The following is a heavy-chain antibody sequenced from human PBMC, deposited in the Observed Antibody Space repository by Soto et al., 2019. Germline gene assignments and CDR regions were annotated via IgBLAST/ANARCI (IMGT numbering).Heavy chain of an antibody. CDR1: GGSFSGYY. CDR3: ARAPYCGGDCYSFFDY. Sequence: QVQLQQWGAGLLKPSETLSLTCAVYGGSFSGYYWSWIRQPPGKGLEWIGEINHSGSTNYNPSLKSRVTIAVDTSKNQFSLKLSSVTAADTAVYYCARAPYCGGDCYSFFDYWGQGTLVTVSS. V-gene: IGHV4-34*01. CDR2: INHSGST. D-gene: IGHD2-21*02. J-gene: IGHJ4*02.